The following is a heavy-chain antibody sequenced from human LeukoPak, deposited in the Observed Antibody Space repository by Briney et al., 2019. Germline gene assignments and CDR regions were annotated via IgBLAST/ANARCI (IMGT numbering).Heavy chain of an antibody. D-gene: IGHD2-8*01. CDR3: ARSTNPTYYFDY. CDR2: ISSRSSYI. CDR1: GFTFSSYS. V-gene: IGHV3-21*01. J-gene: IGHJ4*02. Sequence: PGGSLRLSCAASGFTFSSYSMNWVRQAPGKGLEWVSSISSRSSYIYYADSVKGRFTISRDNAKNSLYLQMNSLRAEDTAVYYCARSTNPTYYFDYWGQGTLVTVSS.